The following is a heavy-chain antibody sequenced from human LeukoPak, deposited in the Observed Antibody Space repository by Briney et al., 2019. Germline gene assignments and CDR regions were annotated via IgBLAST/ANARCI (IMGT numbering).Heavy chain of an antibody. CDR2: ITTSSSYI. J-gene: IGHJ4*02. D-gene: IGHD5/OR15-5a*01. CDR1: GFTFTNYD. Sequence: GGSLRLSCAASGFTFTNYDMIWVRQAPGKGLEWVSSITTSSSYIYYADSVKGRFTISRDNAKNSLYLQMNSLRAEDTAVYYCARDDPTSVSDYWGQGTLVTVSS. V-gene: IGHV3-21*01. CDR3: ARDDPTSVSDY.